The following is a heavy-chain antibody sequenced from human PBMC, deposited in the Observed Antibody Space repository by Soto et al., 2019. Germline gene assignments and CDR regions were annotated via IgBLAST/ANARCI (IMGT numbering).Heavy chain of an antibody. CDR1: GFTFSSYS. Sequence: PGGSLRLSCAASGFTFSSYSMNWVRQAPGKGLEWVSSISSSSSYIYYADSVKGRFTISRDNAKNSLYLQMNSLRAEDTAVYYCARTSYFLYDSQISVDAFDIWGQGTMVTVSS. J-gene: IGHJ3*02. D-gene: IGHD3-9*01. CDR3: ARTSYFLYDSQISVDAFDI. V-gene: IGHV3-21*01. CDR2: ISSSSSYI.